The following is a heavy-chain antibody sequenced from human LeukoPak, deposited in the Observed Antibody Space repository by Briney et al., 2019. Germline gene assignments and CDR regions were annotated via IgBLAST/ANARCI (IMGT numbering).Heavy chain of an antibody. CDR2: IIPIFCTA. CDR1: GGTFSSYA. CDR3: ASTIRAPRYYYYYYMDV. Sequence: GASVKVSCKASGGTFSSYAISWVRQAPGQGLEWMGGIIPIFCTANYAQKFQGRVTITTDESTSTAYMELSSLRSEDTAVYYCASTIRAPRYYYYYYMDVWGKGTTVTVSS. V-gene: IGHV1-69*05. D-gene: IGHD1-26*01. J-gene: IGHJ6*03.